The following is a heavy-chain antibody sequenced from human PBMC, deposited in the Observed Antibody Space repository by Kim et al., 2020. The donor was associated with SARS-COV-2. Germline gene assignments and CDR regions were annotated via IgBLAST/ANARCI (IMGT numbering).Heavy chain of an antibody. J-gene: IGHJ3*02. CDR3: ARGYSYGYEDAFDI. V-gene: IGHV1-2*02. D-gene: IGHD5-18*01. Sequence: RKFQGRVTMSRDTSISTAYMELSRLRSDDTAVYYCARGYSYGYEDAFDIWGQGTMVTVSS.